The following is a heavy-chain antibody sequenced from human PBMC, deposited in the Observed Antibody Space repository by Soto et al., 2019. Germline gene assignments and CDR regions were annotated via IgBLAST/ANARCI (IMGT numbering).Heavy chain of an antibody. CDR1: GFTFSSYG. CDR3: ALDRTVRGRRGAFDI. V-gene: IGHV3-30*03. D-gene: IGHD3-10*01. Sequence: QVQLVESGGGVVQPGRSLRLSCAASGFTFSSYGMHWVRQAPGKGLEWVAVISYDGSNKYYADSVKGRFTISRDNSKNTLYLQMNSLRAEYTAVYYCALDRTVRGRRGAFDIWGQGTMVTVSS. J-gene: IGHJ3*02. CDR2: ISYDGSNK.